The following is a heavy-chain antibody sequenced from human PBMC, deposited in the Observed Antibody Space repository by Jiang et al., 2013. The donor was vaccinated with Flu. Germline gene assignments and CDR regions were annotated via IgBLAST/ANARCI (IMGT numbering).Heavy chain of an antibody. V-gene: IGHV4-34*01. Sequence: TCAVYGESFSGFYWTWIRQPPGKGLEWIGEINHSGSTNYNPSLKSRVTISADTSKNQFSLKMTSMTAADAAVYFCARGTELVPARPPQFDYWGQ. D-gene: IGHD1-1*01. CDR2: INHSGST. CDR3: ARGTELVPARPPQFDY. CDR1: GESFSGFY. J-gene: IGHJ4*02.